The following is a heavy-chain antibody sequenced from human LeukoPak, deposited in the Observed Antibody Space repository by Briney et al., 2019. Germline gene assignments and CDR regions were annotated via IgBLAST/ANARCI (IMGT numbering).Heavy chain of an antibody. CDR2: TYYRSKWYN. D-gene: IGHD6-13*01. Sequence: SQTLSLTCAISGDSVSSNSAAWNWIRQSPSRGLEWLGRTYYRSKWYNDYAVSVKSRITINPDTSKNQFSLQLNSVTPEDTAVYYCARGVLSSCWYSPDAVDIWGQGTMVTVSS. CDR3: ARGVLSSCWYSPDAVDI. V-gene: IGHV6-1*01. J-gene: IGHJ3*02. CDR1: GDSVSSNSAA.